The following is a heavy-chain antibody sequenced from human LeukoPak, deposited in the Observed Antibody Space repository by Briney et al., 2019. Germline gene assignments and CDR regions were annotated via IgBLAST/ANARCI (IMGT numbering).Heavy chain of an antibody. CDR2: ISYDGSDK. D-gene: IGHD6-19*01. Sequence: GGSLRLSCGASGFTFSSYGIHWVRQAPGKGLEWVAVISYDGSDKYYADSVKGRFTISRDNSKNTLYLQMNSLRAEDTAVYYCARRGTIAVPVFWFDPWGQGTLVIVSS. CDR3: ARRGTIAVPVFWFDP. CDR1: GFTFSSYG. V-gene: IGHV3-30*03. J-gene: IGHJ5*02.